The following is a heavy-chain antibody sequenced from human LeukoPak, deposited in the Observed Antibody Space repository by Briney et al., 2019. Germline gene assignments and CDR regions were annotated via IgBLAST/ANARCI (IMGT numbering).Heavy chain of an antibody. CDR3: AKEGYCSGGSCYADAFDI. V-gene: IGHV3-23*01. CDR1: GYTFSSYA. CDR2: ISGSGGST. Sequence: GGSLRLSCAASGYTFSSYAMSWVRQAPGKGLEWVSAISGSGGSTYYADSVKGRFTISRDNSKNTLYLQMNSLRAEDTAVYYCAKEGYCSGGSCYADAFDIWGQGTMVTVSS. D-gene: IGHD2-15*01. J-gene: IGHJ3*02.